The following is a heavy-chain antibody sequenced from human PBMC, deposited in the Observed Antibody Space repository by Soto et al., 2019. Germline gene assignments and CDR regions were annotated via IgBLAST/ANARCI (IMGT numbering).Heavy chain of an antibody. D-gene: IGHD5-18*01. CDR1: GFTFSDYY. Sequence: GGSLRLSCAASGFTFSDYYMSWIRQAPGKGLEGVSYISSSGSTIYYADSVKGRFTISRDNAKNSLYLQRNSLRAEDTAVYYSARRRRGNTAMVMASWGQGPLVTVS. J-gene: IGHJ5*02. CDR2: ISSSGSTI. CDR3: ARRRRGNTAMVMAS. V-gene: IGHV3-11*01.